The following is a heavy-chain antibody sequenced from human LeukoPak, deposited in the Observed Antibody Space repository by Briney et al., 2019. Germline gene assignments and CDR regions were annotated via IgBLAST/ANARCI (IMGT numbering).Heavy chain of an antibody. J-gene: IGHJ4*02. V-gene: IGHV1-8*03. CDR3: ARVLYNWNSGLGY. D-gene: IGHD1-7*01. CDR1: GYTFTSYD. CDR2: MNPNSGNT. Sequence: GASVKVSCKASGYTFTSYDINWVRQATGQGLEWMGWMNPNSGNTGYAQKFQGRVTITRNTSISTAYMELSSLRSEDTAVYYCARVLYNWNSGLGYWGQGTLVTVSS.